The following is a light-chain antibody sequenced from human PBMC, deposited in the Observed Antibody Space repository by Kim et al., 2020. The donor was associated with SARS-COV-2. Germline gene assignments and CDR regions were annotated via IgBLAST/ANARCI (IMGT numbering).Light chain of an antibody. J-gene: IGKJ2*01. CDR1: QSVSSSY. Sequence: EIVMTQSPGTLSLSPGERATLSCRASQSVSSSYLASYQQKPGQAPRLLIYGATSRATGIPDRFSGSGSGTDITLTISRLGPEDFAVYYCQQYGSSPLYAFGQGTKLGIK. V-gene: IGKV3-20*01. CDR2: GAT. CDR3: QQYGSSPLYA.